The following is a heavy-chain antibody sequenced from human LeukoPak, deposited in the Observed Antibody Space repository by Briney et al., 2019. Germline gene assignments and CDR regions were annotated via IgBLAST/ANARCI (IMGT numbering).Heavy chain of an antibody. CDR2: IYYSGST. V-gene: IGHV4-39*01. J-gene: IGHJ4*02. CDR1: GGSISSSSYY. CDR3: ARHWNSYDY. Sequence: SETLSLTCTVSGGSISSSSYYWGWIRQPPGKGLEWIGSIYYSGSTYYNPSLKSRVTISVDTSKNQFSLKLSSVTAADTAVYYCARHWNSYDYWGQGTLVTVSS. D-gene: IGHD1/OR15-1a*01.